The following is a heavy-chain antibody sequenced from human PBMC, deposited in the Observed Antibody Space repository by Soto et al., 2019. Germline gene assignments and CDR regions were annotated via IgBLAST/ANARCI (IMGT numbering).Heavy chain of an antibody. CDR3: AKDRRAGGNSAFYFDF. D-gene: IGHD3-16*01. CDR1: GFTFSSYG. Sequence: GGSLRLSCAASGFTFSSYGMHWVRQAPGKGLEWVAVISYDGSNKYYADSVKGRFTISRDNPHNTLYLQVHSLTAEDTAVYYCAKDRRAGGNSAFYFDFWGQGAQVTVSS. J-gene: IGHJ4*02. CDR2: ISYDGSNK. V-gene: IGHV3-30*18.